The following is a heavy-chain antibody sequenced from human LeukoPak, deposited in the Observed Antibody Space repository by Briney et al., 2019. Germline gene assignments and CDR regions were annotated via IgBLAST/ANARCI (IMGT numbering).Heavy chain of an antibody. J-gene: IGHJ4*02. V-gene: IGHV3-11*04. Sequence: GGSLRLSCAASGFTFSDYYMSWLRQAPGKGLEWVSYISSSGSTIYYADSVKGRFTISRDTSKNTLYLQMNSLRTEDTSVYYCAKDSGTWNLDYWGQGTLVTVSS. D-gene: IGHD1-1*01. CDR2: ISSSGSTI. CDR3: AKDSGTWNLDY. CDR1: GFTFSDYY.